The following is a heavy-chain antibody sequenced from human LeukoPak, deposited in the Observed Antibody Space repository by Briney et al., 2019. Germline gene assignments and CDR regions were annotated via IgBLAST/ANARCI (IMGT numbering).Heavy chain of an antibody. Sequence: PGGSLRLSCAASGFTFNTYGMNWVRQAPGKGLEWVAVIWHDGSNTHYADSVEGRFTISRDNSKNTLYLQMNSLRAEDTAVYYCARDAPTYYYGSGTEQVIRYGMDVWGQGTTVTVSS. D-gene: IGHD3-10*01. V-gene: IGHV3-33*01. J-gene: IGHJ6*02. CDR1: GFTFNTYG. CDR3: ARDAPTYYYGSGTEQVIRYGMDV. CDR2: IWHDGSNT.